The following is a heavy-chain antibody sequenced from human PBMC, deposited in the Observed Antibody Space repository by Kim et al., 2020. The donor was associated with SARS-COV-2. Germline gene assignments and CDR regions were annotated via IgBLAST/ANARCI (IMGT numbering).Heavy chain of an antibody. V-gene: IGHV3-49*02. D-gene: IGHD6-19*01. J-gene: IGHJ4*02. Sequence: TSVKGRFTISRDDSKTSAYLQMNSLKIEDTAVYYCSSGGPYSSGGYTYFAYWGQGTLVTVSS. CDR3: SSGGPYSSGGYTYFAY.